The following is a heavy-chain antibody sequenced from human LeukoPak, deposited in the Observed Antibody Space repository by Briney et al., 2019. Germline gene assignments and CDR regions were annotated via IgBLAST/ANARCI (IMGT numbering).Heavy chain of an antibody. Sequence: SETLSLTCTVSGGSISSYYWSWIRQPPGKGLEWIGYIYYSGSTNYNPSLKSRVTISVDTSKNQFSLKLSSVTAADTAVYYCARHSEYQLLSRGHYFDYWGQGTLVTVSS. J-gene: IGHJ4*02. CDR3: ARHSEYQLLSRGHYFDY. V-gene: IGHV4-59*08. D-gene: IGHD2-2*01. CDR1: GGSISSYY. CDR2: IYYSGST.